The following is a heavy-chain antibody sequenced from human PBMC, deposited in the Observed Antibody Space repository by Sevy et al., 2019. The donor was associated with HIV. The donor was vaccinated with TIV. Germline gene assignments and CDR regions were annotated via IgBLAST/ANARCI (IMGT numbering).Heavy chain of an antibody. CDR2: ISDSGFS. CDR3: ARGGGRTDWGMDV. Sequence: SETLSLTCTVSGGSTSTYHWNWIRQPPGKGLEWIGYISDSGFSNDNPSLRSRVTISIDTSKNQFSLRLTSVSAADTAVYYCARGGGRTDWGMDVWGPGTTVTVSS. V-gene: IGHV4-59*01. D-gene: IGHD1-1*01. J-gene: IGHJ6*02. CDR1: GGSTSTYH.